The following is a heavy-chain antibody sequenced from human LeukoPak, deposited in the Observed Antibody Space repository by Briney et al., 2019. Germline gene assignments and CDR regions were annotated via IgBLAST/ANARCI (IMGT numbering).Heavy chain of an antibody. Sequence: PSETLSLTCTVSGGSISSYYWSWIRQPPGKGLEWIGYIYYSGSTNYNPSLKSRVTISVDTSENQFSLKLSSVTAADTAVYYCARHRATVTKTLDYWGQGTLVTVSS. CDR1: GGSISSYY. CDR2: IYYSGST. J-gene: IGHJ4*02. CDR3: ARHRATVTKTLDY. D-gene: IGHD4-17*01. V-gene: IGHV4-59*08.